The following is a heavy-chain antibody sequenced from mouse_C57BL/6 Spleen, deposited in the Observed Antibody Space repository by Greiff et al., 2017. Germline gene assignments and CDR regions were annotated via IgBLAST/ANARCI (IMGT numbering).Heavy chain of an antibody. D-gene: IGHD1-1*01. CDR2: IYPGSGST. Sequence: QVQLQQPGAELVKPGASVKMSCKASGYTFTSYWITWVKQRPGQGLEWIGDIYPGSGSTNYNEKFKSKATLTVDTSSSTAYMQLSSLTSEDSAVYYCARGYFGSALAMYYWGQGTSVTVSS. CDR1: GYTFTSYW. CDR3: ARGYFGSALAMYY. V-gene: IGHV1-55*01. J-gene: IGHJ4*01.